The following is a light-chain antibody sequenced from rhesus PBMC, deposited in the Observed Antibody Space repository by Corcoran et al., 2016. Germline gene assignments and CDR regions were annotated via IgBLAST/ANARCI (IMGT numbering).Light chain of an antibody. V-gene: IGKV3-42*02. CDR3: QQYNNWWT. J-gene: IGKJ1*01. CDR1: KSVGSN. Sequence: ETVVTQSPATLSLSPGERATLSCRASKSVGSNLAWYQQKPGQAPKLLIYDESSMATGIPDRFSGSGYGTGFPLTIGSLEPEDVGVYYCQQYNNWWTFGQWTKVEIK. CDR2: DES.